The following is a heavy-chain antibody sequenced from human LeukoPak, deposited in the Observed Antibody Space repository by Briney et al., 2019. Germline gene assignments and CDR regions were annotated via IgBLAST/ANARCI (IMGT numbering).Heavy chain of an antibody. CDR1: GFTFSSYS. D-gene: IGHD3-10*01. J-gene: IGHJ3*02. Sequence: GGSLRLSCAASGFTFSSYSMNWVRQAPGKGLEWVSSISSTGTYMYYADSVKGRFTISRDNAENSPYLQMNSLRAEDTAVYYCARDPVRGALDGFDIWGQGTMVTVSS. V-gene: IGHV3-21*01. CDR3: ARDPVRGALDGFDI. CDR2: ISSTGTYM.